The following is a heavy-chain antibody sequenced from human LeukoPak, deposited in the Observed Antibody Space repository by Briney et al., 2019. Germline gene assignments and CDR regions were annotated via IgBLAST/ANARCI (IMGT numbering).Heavy chain of an antibody. CDR3: ARSGLNRFDY. CDR2: FSGSGGST. D-gene: IGHD2-15*01. V-gene: IGHV3-23*01. Sequence: GGSLRLSCAASGFTFSSFAMSWVRQAPGKGLEWVSTFSGSGGSTYYADSVKGRFSISRDNSKNMLYLQMNSLRAEDTAAYYCARSGLNRFDYWGQGTLVTVSS. CDR1: GFTFSSFA. J-gene: IGHJ4*02.